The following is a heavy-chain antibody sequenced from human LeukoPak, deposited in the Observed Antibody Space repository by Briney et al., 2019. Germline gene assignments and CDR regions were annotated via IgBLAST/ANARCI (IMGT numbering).Heavy chain of an antibody. CDR1: GASLSSGSYY. Sequence: PSETLSLTCTVSGASLSSGSYYWSWIRQPAGKGLEWIGRIYPSGSTDYNPSLKSRVTISVHTSKNQFSLRLSSVTAADTAVYYCARGYESAWSRVYFDYWGQGTLVTVSS. CDR2: IYPSGST. D-gene: IGHD6-19*01. J-gene: IGHJ4*02. CDR3: ARGYESAWSRVYFDY. V-gene: IGHV4-61*10.